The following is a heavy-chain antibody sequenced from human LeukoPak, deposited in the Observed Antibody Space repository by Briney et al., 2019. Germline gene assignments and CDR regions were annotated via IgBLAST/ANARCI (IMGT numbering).Heavy chain of an antibody. V-gene: IGHV3-7*01. CDR2: IEQNGSEK. CDR1: GFTFSTYW. CDR3: TRVAISGGAFDI. J-gene: IGHJ3*02. Sequence: GGSLRLSCAASGFTFSTYWMSWVRQAPGKGLEWVANIEQNGSEKYYVDSVKGRFTISRDDPKDSLYLQMNSLKVDDTAVYYCTRVAISGGAFDIWGQGTVVTVSS. D-gene: IGHD3-9*01.